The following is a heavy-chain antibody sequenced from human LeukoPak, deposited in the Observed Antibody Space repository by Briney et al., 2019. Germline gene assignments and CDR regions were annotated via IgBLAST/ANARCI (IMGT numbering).Heavy chain of an antibody. V-gene: IGHV1-2*06. D-gene: IGHD2-21*02. CDR1: GYTFTGYY. CDR3: AGRMAYCGGVCYQSTYFDY. CDR2: INPNSGGT. J-gene: IGHJ4*02. Sequence: ASVKVSCKASGYTFTGYYMHWVRQAPGQGLEWMGRINPNSGGTNYAQKFQGRVTMTRDTSISTAYMELSRLRSDDTAVYYCAGRMAYCGGVCYQSTYFDYWGQGTLVTVSS.